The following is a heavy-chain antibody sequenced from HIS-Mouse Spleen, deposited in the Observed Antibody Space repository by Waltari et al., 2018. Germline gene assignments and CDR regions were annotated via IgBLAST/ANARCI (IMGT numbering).Heavy chain of an antibody. CDR1: GGSISSSSYY. Sequence: QLQLQESGPGLVKPSETLSLTCTVSGGSISSSSYYWGWIRQPPGKGLEWIGSIYYSGSTDYNPSLKSGVTISVDPSKNQFSLKLSSVTAADTAVYYCAREIPYSSSWYDWYFDLWGRGTLVTVSS. CDR3: AREIPYSSSWYDWYFDL. V-gene: IGHV4-39*07. D-gene: IGHD6-13*01. J-gene: IGHJ2*01. CDR2: IYYSGST.